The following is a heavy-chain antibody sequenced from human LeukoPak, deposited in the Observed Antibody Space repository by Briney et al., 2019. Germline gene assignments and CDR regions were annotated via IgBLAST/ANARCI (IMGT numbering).Heavy chain of an antibody. CDR3: ARAATTGITDY. Sequence: PGGSLRLSCVASGFTFSNYWMSWVRQVPGKGLEWVANINQDGGETYYVDSVQGRFTISRDNAKNSLYLQMNSLRAEDTALYSCARAATTGITDYWGQGTLLTVSS. CDR2: INQDGGET. D-gene: IGHD1-1*01. CDR1: GFTFSNYW. J-gene: IGHJ4*02. V-gene: IGHV3-7*01.